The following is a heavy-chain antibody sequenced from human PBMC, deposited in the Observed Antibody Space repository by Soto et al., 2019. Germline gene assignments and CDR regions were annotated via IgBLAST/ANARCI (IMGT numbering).Heavy chain of an antibody. J-gene: IGHJ5*02. CDR3: ARYGVNNWFDP. Sequence: SETLSLTCAVSGGSISSGGYSWSWIRQPPGKGLEWIGYIYHSGSTYYNPSLKSRVTISVDRSKNQFSLKLSSVTAADTAVYYCARYGVNNWFDPWGRGTLVTVSS. CDR1: GGSISSGGYS. V-gene: IGHV4-30-2*01. CDR2: IYHSGST. D-gene: IGHD4-17*01.